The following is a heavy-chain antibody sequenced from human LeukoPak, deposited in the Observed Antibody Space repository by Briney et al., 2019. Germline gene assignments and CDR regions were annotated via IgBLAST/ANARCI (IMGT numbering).Heavy chain of an antibody. CDR1: GGSISSGGYS. Sequence: SQTLSLTCAVSGGSISSGGYSWSWIRQPPGKGLEWIGYIYHSGSTYYNPSLKSRVTISVDTSKNQFSLKLSSVTAADTAVYYCARFEPDSSGYYTLDYWGQGTLVTVSS. V-gene: IGHV4-30-2*01. J-gene: IGHJ4*02. CDR2: IYHSGST. CDR3: ARFEPDSSGYYTLDY. D-gene: IGHD3-22*01.